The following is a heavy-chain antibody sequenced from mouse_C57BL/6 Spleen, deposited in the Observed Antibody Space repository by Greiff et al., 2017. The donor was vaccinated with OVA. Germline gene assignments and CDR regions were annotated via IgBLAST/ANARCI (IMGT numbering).Heavy chain of an antibody. CDR2: IYPRSGNT. D-gene: IGHD2-4*01. J-gene: IGHJ4*01. CDR1: GYTFTSYG. CDR3: ARSYDYDGALYAMDY. V-gene: IGHV1-81*01. Sequence: QVQLKQSGAELARPGASVKLSCKASGYTFTSYGISWVKQRTGQGLEWIGEIYPRSGNTYYNEKFKGKATLTADKSSSTAYMELRSLTSEDSAVYFCARSYDYDGALYAMDYWGQGTSVTVSS.